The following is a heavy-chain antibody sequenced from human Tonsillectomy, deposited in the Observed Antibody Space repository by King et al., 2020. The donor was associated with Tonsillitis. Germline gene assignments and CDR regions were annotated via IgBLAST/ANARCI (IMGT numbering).Heavy chain of an antibody. J-gene: IGHJ6*02. CDR3: AKDWYYDTSGKYYYGMDV. CDR1: GFTFSSYA. D-gene: IGHD3-22*01. V-gene: IGHV3-23*04. Sequence: EVQLVESGGGLVQPGESLRLSCPASGFTFSSYAMSWVRQAPGKGLEWVSAISVSGARTYYADSVKGRFTISRDNSKSTLYLQMNSLRAEDTAVYYCAKDWYYDTSGKYYYGMDVWGPGTTVTVSS. CDR2: ISVSGART.